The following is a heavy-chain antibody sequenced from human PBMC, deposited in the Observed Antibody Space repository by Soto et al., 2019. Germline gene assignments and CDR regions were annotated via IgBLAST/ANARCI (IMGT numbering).Heavy chain of an antibody. D-gene: IGHD3-16*01. CDR2: IIGSGGST. Sequence: EVQLLESGGGLVQPGGSLRLSCAASGFTFSSYAMSWVRQAPGKGLEWVSAIIGSGGSTYYADSVKGRFTISRDNSKNTLYLQMNSLRAEDTAVYYCSKVLRGGAMPGPDYWGQGTLVTVSS. V-gene: IGHV3-23*01. CDR1: GFTFSSYA. CDR3: SKVLRGGAMPGPDY. J-gene: IGHJ4*02.